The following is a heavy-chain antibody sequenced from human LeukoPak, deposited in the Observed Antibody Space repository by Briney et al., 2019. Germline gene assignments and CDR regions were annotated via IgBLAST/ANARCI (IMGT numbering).Heavy chain of an antibody. J-gene: IGHJ6*02. CDR2: IYDSGST. D-gene: IGHD3-9*01. V-gene: IGHV4-59*01. Sequence: SETLSLTCTVSGVSISSYYWSWIRQPPGKGLEWIGYIYDSGSTNYNPSLKSRVTISVDTSKNQFSLKLSSVTAADTAVYYCARDSDILTGSNYYGMDVWGQGTTVTVSS. CDR3: ARDSDILTGSNYYGMDV. CDR1: GVSISSYY.